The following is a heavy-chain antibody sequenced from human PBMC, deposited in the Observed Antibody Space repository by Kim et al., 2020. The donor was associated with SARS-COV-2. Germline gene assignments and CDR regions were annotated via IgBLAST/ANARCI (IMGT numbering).Heavy chain of an antibody. J-gene: IGHJ4*02. Sequence: SVKVSCKASGGTFSSYAISWVRQAPGQGLEWMGGNIPIFGTANYAQKFQGRVTSTADESTSTAYMELSSLRSEDTDVYYRARNPYCGGDCYSAGEDWGQGTLVTVCS. CDR1: GGTFSSYA. D-gene: IGHD2-21*02. V-gene: IGHV1-69*13. CDR2: NIPIFGTA. CDR3: ARNPYCGGDCYSAGED.